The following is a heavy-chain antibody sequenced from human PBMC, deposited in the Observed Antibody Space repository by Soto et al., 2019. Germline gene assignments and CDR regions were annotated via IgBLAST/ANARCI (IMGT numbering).Heavy chain of an antibody. CDR1: GYTFTSYG. CDR2: ISAYNGNT. Sequence: QVQLVQSGAEVKKPGASVKVSCKASGYTFTSYGISWVRQAPGQGLEWMGWISAYNGNTNYAQKLQGRVTMTTDTSTRTAYLELRSLRSDDTAVYYFSLFCISRGWSDSFDIWGQGTMVTLSS. CDR3: SLFCISRGWSDSFDI. D-gene: IGHD6-19*01. V-gene: IGHV1-18*01. J-gene: IGHJ3*02.